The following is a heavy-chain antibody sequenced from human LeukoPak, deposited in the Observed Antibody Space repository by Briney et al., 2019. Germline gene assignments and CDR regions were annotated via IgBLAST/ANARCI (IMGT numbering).Heavy chain of an antibody. CDR3: ARSLDTAMVLSPSYFDS. J-gene: IGHJ4*02. CDR1: GFSFSSYE. D-gene: IGHD5-18*01. Sequence: GGSLRLSCEVSGFSFSSYEMNWVRQAPGKGLEWVSYISRSATTISYADSVKGRFTISRDNAKNSLHLQMNSLRTEDTAVYYCARSLDTAMVLSPSYFDSWGQGTLVTVSS. V-gene: IGHV3-48*03. CDR2: ISRSATTI.